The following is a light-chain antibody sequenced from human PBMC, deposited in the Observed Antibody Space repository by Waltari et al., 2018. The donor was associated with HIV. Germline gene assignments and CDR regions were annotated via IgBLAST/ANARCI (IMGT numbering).Light chain of an antibody. CDR3: PSYDNRLSYVV. CDR1: SSNIEAGYD. J-gene: IGLJ2*01. Sequence: QSVLTQPPSVSAAPGQRVTISCTGSSSNIEAGYDVHWYQQLPGTAPKLLYHSNVQRPSGVPGRSSGYRSGTSAPLAITGLLAEDESEYYCPSYDNRLSYVVFGGGTKLTVL. V-gene: IGLV1-40*01. CDR2: SNV.